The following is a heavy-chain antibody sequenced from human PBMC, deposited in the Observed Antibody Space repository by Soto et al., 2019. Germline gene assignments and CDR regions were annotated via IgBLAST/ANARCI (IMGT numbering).Heavy chain of an antibody. Sequence: QVQLQESGPGLVKPSQTLSLTCTVSGGSISTVDYWWSWIRQSPDMGLEWIGHIYDGGRTYNNPSLASRVTMSVATSKRQLSLTLSSVSAADTAVYYCARGPSGDKVDSWGQGTLVTVSS. V-gene: IGHV4-30-4*01. J-gene: IGHJ4*02. CDR2: IYDGGRT. CDR3: ARGPSGDKVDS. D-gene: IGHD7-27*01. CDR1: GGSISTVDYW.